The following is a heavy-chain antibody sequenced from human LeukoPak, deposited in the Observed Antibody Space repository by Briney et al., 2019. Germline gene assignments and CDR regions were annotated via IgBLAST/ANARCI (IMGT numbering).Heavy chain of an antibody. D-gene: IGHD1-26*01. V-gene: IGHV3-15*01. CDR2: IKNKVDGGTT. CDR3: RGGSINEWDAFDI. J-gene: IGHJ3*02. CDR1: GLIFSNAW. Sequence: PGGSLRLSCAASGLIFSNAWMSWVRQAPGRGPEWVGRIKNKVDGGTTDYASPVKGRFTISRDDRRNALYLQMNSLKPEDTAVYFCRGGSINEWDAFDIWGQGTMVTVAS.